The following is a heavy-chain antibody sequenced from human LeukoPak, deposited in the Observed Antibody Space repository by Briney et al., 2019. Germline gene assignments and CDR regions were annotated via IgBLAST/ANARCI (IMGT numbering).Heavy chain of an antibody. J-gene: IGHJ3*02. CDR3: ARDSLFCSGGYCYHDI. D-gene: IGHD2-15*01. CDR1: EFSFNRYW. V-gene: IGHV3-74*01. CDR2: INRDGRST. Sequence: GGSLRLCCAASEFSFNRYWMHWVRHAAGEVLLWVSRINRDGRSTSYADSVKGRFTSSRDNAKNTRYLQMNSLRAEDTAVYYCARDSLFCSGGYCYHDIWGQGTMVTVSS.